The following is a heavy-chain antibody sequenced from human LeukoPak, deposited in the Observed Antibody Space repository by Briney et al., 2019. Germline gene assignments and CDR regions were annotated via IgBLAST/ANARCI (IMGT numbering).Heavy chain of an antibody. J-gene: IGHJ5*02. V-gene: IGHV1-2*02. D-gene: IGHD3-3*01. CDR3: AITINWFDP. Sequence: ASVKVSCKAYGYTFTDYYIHWVRQAPGQGLEYVGWINPDSGDTNYVQKFQGKVTMTRDTSISTAYMDLSRLRSDDTAVYYCAITINWFDPWGQGTLVNVSS. CDR2: INPDSGDT. CDR1: GYTFTDYY.